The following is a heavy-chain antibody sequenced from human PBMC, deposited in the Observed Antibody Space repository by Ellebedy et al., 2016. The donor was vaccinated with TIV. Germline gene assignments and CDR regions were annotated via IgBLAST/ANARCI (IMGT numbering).Heavy chain of an antibody. CDR1: GFTFSNSW. Sequence: GESLKISXVGSGFTFSNSWMDWVRQAPGKGLEWVGRIRRIVDGGTIDYAAPVKDRFTISRDDSKNTLYLQMNSPKTEDTALYYCTTDFSNWGQGTLVTVSS. D-gene: IGHD3-3*01. CDR3: TTDFSN. V-gene: IGHV3-15*07. CDR2: IRRIVDGGTI. J-gene: IGHJ4*02.